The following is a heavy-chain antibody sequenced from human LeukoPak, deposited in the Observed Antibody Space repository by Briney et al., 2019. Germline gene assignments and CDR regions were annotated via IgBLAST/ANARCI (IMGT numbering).Heavy chain of an antibody. CDR2: ISSSSSYI. CDR1: GFTFSSYG. Sequence: GGSLRLSCAASGFTFSSYGMHWVRQAPGKGLEWVSSISSSSSYIYYADSVKGRFTISRDNAKNSLYLQMNSLRAEDTAVYYCARAPRSPGHYFDYWGQGTLVTVSS. J-gene: IGHJ4*02. CDR3: ARAPRSPGHYFDY. V-gene: IGHV3-21*01.